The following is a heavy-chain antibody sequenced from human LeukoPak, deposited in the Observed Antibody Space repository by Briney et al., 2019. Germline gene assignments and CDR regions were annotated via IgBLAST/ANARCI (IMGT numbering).Heavy chain of an antibody. Sequence: ASVKVSCKASGYTFTSYGISWVRQAPGQGLEWMGWISAYNGNTNYAQKLQGRVTMTTDTSTSTAYMELRSLRSDDTAVYYCARDREVPSVGYFDLWGRGTLVTVSS. V-gene: IGHV1-18*01. D-gene: IGHD3-10*01. CDR1: GYTFTSYG. CDR2: ISAYNGNT. CDR3: ARDREVPSVGYFDL. J-gene: IGHJ2*01.